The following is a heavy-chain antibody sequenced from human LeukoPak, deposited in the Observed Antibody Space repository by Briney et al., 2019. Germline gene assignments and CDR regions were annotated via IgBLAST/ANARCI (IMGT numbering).Heavy chain of an antibody. J-gene: IGHJ4*02. CDR2: INSDGTIT. V-gene: IGHV3-74*01. CDR3: ARGTLGYHYDTSGYHDY. Sequence: PGGSLRLSCADSGFTFSNYWMHWVRQAPGKGLVWVSRINSDGTITSYADCVKGRFTISRANAKNTLYLQMNSLRAEDTAVYYCARGTLGYHYDTSGYHDYWGQGTLVTVSS. D-gene: IGHD3-22*01. CDR1: GFTFSNYW.